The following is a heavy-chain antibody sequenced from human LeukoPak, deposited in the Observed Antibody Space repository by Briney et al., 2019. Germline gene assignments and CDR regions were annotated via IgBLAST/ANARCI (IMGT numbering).Heavy chain of an antibody. V-gene: IGHV4-4*07. J-gene: IGHJ6*02. CDR3: AKDLMGVLRYFDPYGDYGMDV. CDR2: ICSSEST. Sequence: PSETLSLTCAVSGGSISTYYWNWIRQPAGKGLEWIGRICSSESTNYSPSLKSRVTISVDTSKNQFSLNLYSVTAADTAVYYCAKDLMGVLRYFDPYGDYGMDVWGQGTTVTVS. CDR1: GGSISTYY. D-gene: IGHD3-9*01.